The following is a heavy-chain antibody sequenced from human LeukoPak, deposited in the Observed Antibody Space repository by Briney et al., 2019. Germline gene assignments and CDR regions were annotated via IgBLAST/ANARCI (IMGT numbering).Heavy chain of an antibody. CDR3: AKDMGSSWYYFDY. CDR1: GFAFSTYW. D-gene: IGHD6-13*01. CDR2: IRQDGSEK. V-gene: IGHV3-7*03. Sequence: GGSLRLSCAASGFAFSTYWMTWVRQAPGGGLEWVANIRQDGSEKYYVDSVKGRFTISRDNAKNSLYLQMNSLRAEDTALYYCAKDMGSSWYYFDYWGQGTLVTVSS. J-gene: IGHJ4*02.